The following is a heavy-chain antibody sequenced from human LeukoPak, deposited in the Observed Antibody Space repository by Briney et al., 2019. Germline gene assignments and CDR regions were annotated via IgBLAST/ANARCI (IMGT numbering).Heavy chain of an antibody. J-gene: IGHJ5*02. V-gene: IGHV4-4*07. CDR2: IYSSGST. Sequence: SETLSLTCTVSGGSISSYYWSWIRQPAGKGLEWIGRIYSSGSTDYNPSLKSRVTMSVDTSKNQFSLRLISVTAADTAVYYCARDSGTTGEVKFDPWGQGSLVTVSS. CDR1: GGSISSYY. CDR3: ARDSGTTGEVKFDP. D-gene: IGHD3-10*01.